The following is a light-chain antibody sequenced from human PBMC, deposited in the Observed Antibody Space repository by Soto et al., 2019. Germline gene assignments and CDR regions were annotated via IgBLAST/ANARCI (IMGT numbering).Light chain of an antibody. J-gene: IGKJ4*01. V-gene: IGKV3-15*01. CDR1: QSVSSN. Sequence: EIVMTQSPATLSVSPGERATLSCRASQSVSSNLAWYQQKPGQAPRLLIYGASTRATGIPARFSGSGSGTEFTLTISSLQSEDFAVDYCQQYNNWPPATFGGGTKVEIK. CDR2: GAS. CDR3: QQYNNWPPAT.